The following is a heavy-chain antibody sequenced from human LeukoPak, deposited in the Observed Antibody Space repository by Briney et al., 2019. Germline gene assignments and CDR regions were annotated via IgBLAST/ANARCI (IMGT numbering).Heavy chain of an antibody. D-gene: IGHD3-3*01. CDR3: AREDRLSGYYYFDY. J-gene: IGHJ4*02. CDR1: GYTFTGYY. V-gene: IGHV1-2*02. CDR2: INPNSGGT. Sequence: ASVKVSCKASGYTFTGYYMHWVRQAPGQGPEWMGWINPNSGGTNYAQKFQGRVTMTRDTSISTAYMELSRLRSDDTAVYYCAREDRLSGYYYFDYWGQGTLVTVSS.